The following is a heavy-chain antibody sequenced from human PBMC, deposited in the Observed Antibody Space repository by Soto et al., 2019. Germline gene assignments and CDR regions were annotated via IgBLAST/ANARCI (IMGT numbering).Heavy chain of an antibody. CDR2: ISSSGSTI. J-gene: IGHJ3*02. Sequence: QVQLVESGGGLVKPGGSLRLSCAASGFTFSDYYMSWIRQASGKGLEWVSYISSSGSTIYYADSVKGRFTISRDNAKNSLYLQMNSLRAEDTAVYYCARDPLRVATIMGEDAFDIWGQGTMVTVSS. D-gene: IGHD5-12*01. CDR1: GFTFSDYY. CDR3: ARDPLRVATIMGEDAFDI. V-gene: IGHV3-11*01.